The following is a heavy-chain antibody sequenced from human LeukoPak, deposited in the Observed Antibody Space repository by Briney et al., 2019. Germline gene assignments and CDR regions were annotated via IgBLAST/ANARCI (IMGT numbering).Heavy chain of an antibody. Sequence: SGTLSLACGGSGGSISSSNWWSWARQPPGKGLEWIGQIYYSGTTNYNPSLKSRVTISVDRSKNQFSLKLSSMTAADTAVYYCARDRGYCDGGSCYLFDSWGQGTLVTVSA. J-gene: IGHJ4*02. D-gene: IGHD2-15*01. V-gene: IGHV4-4*02. CDR3: ARDRGYCDGGSCYLFDS. CDR1: GGSISSSNW. CDR2: IYYSGTT.